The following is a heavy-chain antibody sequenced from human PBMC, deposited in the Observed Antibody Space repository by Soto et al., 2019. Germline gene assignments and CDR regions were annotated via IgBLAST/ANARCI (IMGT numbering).Heavy chain of an antibody. Sequence: GGSLRLSCAASEFTFSHYSMHWVRQAPDLGLEWVAFISYDGSNKYYADSVKGRFTISRDNANNTLFLQMSSLRVEDTGVYYCARDRQRALVVVAATGGFDSWGHGTLVTVSS. CDR1: EFTFSHYS. J-gene: IGHJ4*01. CDR2: ISYDGSNK. V-gene: IGHV3-30-3*01. D-gene: IGHD2-15*01. CDR3: ARDRQRALVVVAATGGFDS.